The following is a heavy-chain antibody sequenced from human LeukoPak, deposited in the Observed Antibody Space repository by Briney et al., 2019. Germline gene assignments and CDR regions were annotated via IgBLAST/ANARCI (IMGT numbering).Heavy chain of an antibody. CDR3: VRDDRYAFDM. J-gene: IGHJ3*02. CDR1: GFTFSSYS. CDR2: ISRDSVYI. Sequence: PGGSLRVSCAASGFTFSSYSMNWACQSPGKGLEWVSYISRDSVYIDYADSVRGRFTIARDNAKNSLHLQMNSLRAEDTAVYYCVRDDRYAFDMWGQGTMVTVSS. V-gene: IGHV3-21*05.